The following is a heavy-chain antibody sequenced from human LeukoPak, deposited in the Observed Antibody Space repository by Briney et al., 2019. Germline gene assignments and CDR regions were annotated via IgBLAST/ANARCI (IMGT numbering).Heavy chain of an antibody. CDR1: GGSISSGGYS. D-gene: IGHD5-12*01. J-gene: IGHJ4*02. Sequence: SENLSLNCAVSGGSISSGGYSWSWIRQPPGKGLEWIGYIYHSGSTYYNPSLKSRVTISVDRSKNQFSLKLSSVTAADTAVYYCARGYSGYDVSFDYWGQGTLVTVSS. CDR3: ARGYSGYDVSFDY. V-gene: IGHV4-30-2*01. CDR2: IYHSGST.